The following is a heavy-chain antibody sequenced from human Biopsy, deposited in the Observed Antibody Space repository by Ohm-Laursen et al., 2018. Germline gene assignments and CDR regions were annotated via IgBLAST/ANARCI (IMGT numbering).Heavy chain of an antibody. D-gene: IGHD3-22*01. Sequence: SSVKVSCKTFGGTLSKYAMSWVRQAPGQGLEWLGVIIAPSGTTNNAQRFQGRLSITADESATSVYMELSSLTSEDTAVYYCARTGTYYHDSNLYYFYGLDLWGQGSTVTVFS. V-gene: IGHV1-69*01. CDR1: GGTLSKYA. CDR3: ARTGTYYHDSNLYYFYGLDL. J-gene: IGHJ6*02. CDR2: IIAPSGTT.